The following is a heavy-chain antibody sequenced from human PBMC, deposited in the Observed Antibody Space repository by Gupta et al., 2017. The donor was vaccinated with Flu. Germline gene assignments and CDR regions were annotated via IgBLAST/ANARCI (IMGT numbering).Heavy chain of an antibody. V-gene: IGHV1-69*01. D-gene: IGHD3-22*01. CDR2: IIPIFGTA. CDR3: ARDGSYYDSSGYYYSWWFDP. J-gene: IGHJ5*02. Sequence: WVRQAPGQGLEGMGGIIPIFGTANYAQKFKGRGTMTADESTSTAYMERSRLRSEDTAVYYCARDGSYYDSSGYYYSWWFDPGGQGTLVTVSS.